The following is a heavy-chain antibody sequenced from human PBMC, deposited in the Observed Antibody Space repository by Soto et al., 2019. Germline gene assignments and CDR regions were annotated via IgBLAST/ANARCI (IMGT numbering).Heavy chain of an antibody. CDR1: GFSFGDYA. CDR3: AKDITWGVYSFYMDV. Sequence: GGSLRLSCAASGFSFGDYAMHWVRQAPGKGLEWVSGISWNSGSIDYVDSVKGRFTISRDNAKNSLYLQMDSLRREDTALYYCAKDITWGVYSFYMDVWGKGTTVTVSS. D-gene: IGHD3-10*01. V-gene: IGHV3-9*01. J-gene: IGHJ6*03. CDR2: ISWNSGSI.